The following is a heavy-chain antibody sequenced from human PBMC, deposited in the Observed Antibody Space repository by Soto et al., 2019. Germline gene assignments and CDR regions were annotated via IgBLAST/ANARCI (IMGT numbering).Heavy chain of an antibody. D-gene: IGHD2-15*01. CDR2: ISTYNGNT. Sequence: GASVKVSCKASGYTFTSHGSSWVRQAPRQGPEWMGWISTYNGNTNYAQKFQDRVTMTTDTSTSTAYMELRSLRSDDTAVYYCARSCTGDSCYFTYWGQGTPVTVSS. CDR1: GYTFTSHG. J-gene: IGHJ4*02. CDR3: ARSCTGDSCYFTY. V-gene: IGHV1-18*01.